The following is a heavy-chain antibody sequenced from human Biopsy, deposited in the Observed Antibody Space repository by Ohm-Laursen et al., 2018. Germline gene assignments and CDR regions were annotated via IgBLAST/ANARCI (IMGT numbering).Heavy chain of an antibody. V-gene: IGHV1-69*17. CDR2: IIAVSGLV. Sequence: SSVKVSCKASGYTFTRYGISWVRQAPGEGLEWMGGIIAVSGLVNYAPKFQGRVSITADKSTTTAYMELSNLTSEDTAVYYCATPFQYYDSWGGYPPFDHWGQGTLVTVSS. CDR3: ATPFQYYDSWGGYPPFDH. J-gene: IGHJ4*02. CDR1: GYTFTRYG. D-gene: IGHD3-3*01.